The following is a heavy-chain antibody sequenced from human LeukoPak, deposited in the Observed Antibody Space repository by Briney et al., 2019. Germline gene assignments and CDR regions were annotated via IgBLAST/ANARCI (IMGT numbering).Heavy chain of an antibody. J-gene: IGHJ3*02. D-gene: IGHD1-7*01. CDR1: GFTFSDYY. CDR3: ARGGTNDDAFDI. CDR2: ISSSGSTI. Sequence: GGSLRLSCAASGFTFSDYYMSWVRRAPGKGLEWVSYISSSGSTIYYAGSVKGRFTISRYNAKNSLYLKMNSLRAEDTAVYYCARGGTNDDAFDIWGQGTMVTVSS. V-gene: IGHV3-11*04.